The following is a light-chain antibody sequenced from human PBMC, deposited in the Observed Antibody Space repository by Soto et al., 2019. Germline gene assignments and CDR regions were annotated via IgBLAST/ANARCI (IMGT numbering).Light chain of an antibody. J-gene: IGKJ3*01. CDR2: ASS. Sequence: DIQMTQSPSSLSASVGDRVTITCRASQSISNYLNWYQQKPGKAPKLLIYASSSLQSGVPSRFSGSGSGTDFTLTISSLQREDFATSYCQHSYTTPVTFGPGTKVDIK. CDR3: QHSYTTPVT. V-gene: IGKV1-39*01. CDR1: QSISNY.